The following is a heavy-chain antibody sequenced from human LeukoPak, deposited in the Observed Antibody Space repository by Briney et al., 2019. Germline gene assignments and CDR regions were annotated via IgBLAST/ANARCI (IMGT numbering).Heavy chain of an antibody. CDR2: INHSGST. CDR1: GGSFSGYY. D-gene: IGHD6-13*01. CDR3: TRLCIGGYSMSTNYNWFDP. V-gene: IGHV4-34*01. J-gene: IGHJ5*02. Sequence: SETLSLTCAVYGGSFSGYYWSGIRRPPGRGLEWIGEINHSGSTNYNPSIKSRVPISVDTSQKQFSLNLTSLTAGDPAGFFLTRLCIGGYSMSTNYNWFDPWGQGTLVTVSS.